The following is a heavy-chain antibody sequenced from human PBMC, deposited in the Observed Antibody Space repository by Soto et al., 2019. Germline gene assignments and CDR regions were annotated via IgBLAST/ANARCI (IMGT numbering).Heavy chain of an antibody. CDR1: GYTFTRCG. CDR3: AREGVARYCYSGMDV. J-gene: IGHJ6*02. D-gene: IGHD2-21*01. CDR2: ISTYNGDT. Sequence: APVRSSCDASGYTFTRCGIRWVQQAPGQGLEWMGWISTYNGDTNYAQTFQGRVTMTTDTSTSTVHMEVRSLRSDDTAVYYCAREGVARYCYSGMDVGCQGTRVTVS. V-gene: IGHV1-18*01.